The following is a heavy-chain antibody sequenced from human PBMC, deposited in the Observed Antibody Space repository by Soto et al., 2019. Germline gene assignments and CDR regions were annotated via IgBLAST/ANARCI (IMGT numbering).Heavy chain of an antibody. Sequence: QVQLVQSGAEVKKPGASVTVSCKTSGYTFSNYGINWVRQAPGQGLEWMGWISGYNGNTNYAQTVKGRVTMTTDTFTGTVYMELRSLKSDDTAIYYCSRFIMVGGWFDPNYYHGMDVWGQGTTVTVSS. CDR1: GYTFSNYG. V-gene: IGHV1-18*01. J-gene: IGHJ6*02. CDR2: ISGYNGNT. D-gene: IGHD6-19*01. CDR3: SRFIMVGGWFDPNYYHGMDV.